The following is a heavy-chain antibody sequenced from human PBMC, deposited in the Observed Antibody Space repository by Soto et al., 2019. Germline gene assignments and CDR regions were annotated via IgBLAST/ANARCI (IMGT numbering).Heavy chain of an antibody. J-gene: IGHJ4*02. CDR2: TRNKANSYTT. D-gene: IGHD3-16*01. CDR3: ARDTGGSYDY. Sequence: GGSLRLSCAASGFSFSDYYMDWVRQVPGKGLEWVGRTRNKANSYTTEYAASVRGRFSISRDDSKDSMYLQMYSLKTEDTAVYYCARDTGGSYDYWGQGALVTVSS. V-gene: IGHV3-72*01. CDR1: GFSFSDYY.